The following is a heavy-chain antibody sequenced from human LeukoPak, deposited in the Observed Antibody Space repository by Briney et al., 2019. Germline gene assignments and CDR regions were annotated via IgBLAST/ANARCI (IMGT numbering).Heavy chain of an antibody. D-gene: IGHD1-26*01. CDR3: AREVGATTLGWFDP. V-gene: IGHV1-2*02. CDR1: GYTFTGYY. CDR2: INPNSGGT. Sequence: ASVKVSFKASGYTFTGYYMHWVRQAPGQGLEWMGWINPNSGGTNYAQKLQGRVTMTRDTSISTAYMELSRLRSDDTAVYYCAREVGATTLGWFDPWGQGTLVTVSS. J-gene: IGHJ5*02.